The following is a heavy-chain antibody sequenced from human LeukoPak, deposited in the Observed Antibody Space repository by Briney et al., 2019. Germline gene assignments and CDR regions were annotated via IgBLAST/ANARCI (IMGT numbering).Heavy chain of an antibody. CDR1: GFTVSSNY. V-gene: IGHV3-53*01. CDR2: IYSGGST. J-gene: IGHJ4*02. CDR3: ARAPPDNSIQEVQGDY. Sequence: GGSLRLSCAASGFTVSSNYMSWVRQAPGKGLEWVSVIYSGGSTYYADSVKGRFTISGDISKNTLILQMNSLRDEDTAVYYCARAPPDNSIQEVQGDYWGQGTLVTVSS. D-gene: IGHD3-3*02.